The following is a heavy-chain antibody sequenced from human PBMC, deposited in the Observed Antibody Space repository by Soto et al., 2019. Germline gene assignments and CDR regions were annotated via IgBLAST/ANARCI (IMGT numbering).Heavy chain of an antibody. CDR2: INPSGGST. J-gene: IGHJ5*02. D-gene: IGHD6-13*01. V-gene: IGHV1-46*01. Sequence: GASVKVSCKASGYTFTSYYMHWVRQAPGQGLEWMGIINPSGGSTSYAQKFQGRVTMTRDTSTSTAYMELSSLRSEDTAVYYCARRPTLSSSWPNAWLDPWGQGTLVTVSS. CDR3: ARRPTLSSSWPNAWLDP. CDR1: GYTFTSYY.